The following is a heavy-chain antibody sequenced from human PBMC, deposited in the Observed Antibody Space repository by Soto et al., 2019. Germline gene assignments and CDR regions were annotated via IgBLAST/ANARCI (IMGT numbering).Heavy chain of an antibody. Sequence: QMQLVQSGPEVKKPGTSVKVSCKASGFTFTSSAMQWVRQARGQRHEWIGWIVVGRGNTNYAQKFQERVTIVRDMSTRTADMGLSSPGSEGNGVYFRAAADTSGTTSGMAVWGQGATVTVSS. CDR1: GFTFTSSA. D-gene: IGHD1-1*01. J-gene: IGHJ6*02. CDR3: AAADTSGTTSGMAV. V-gene: IGHV1-58*02. CDR2: IVVGRGNT.